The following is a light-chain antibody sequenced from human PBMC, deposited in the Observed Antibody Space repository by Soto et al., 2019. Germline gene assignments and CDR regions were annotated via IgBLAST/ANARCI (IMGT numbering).Light chain of an antibody. CDR1: SSDVGLYNF. CDR3: YSDAGTVVYD. J-gene: IGLJ1*01. CDR2: EVT. V-gene: IGLV2-23*02. Sequence: ALTQPASVSGSPGQSITISCTGTSSDVGLYNFVSWYQQHPGKVPKLMIFEVTKRPSGVSDRFSGSKSGNTASLTISGLQTDVDSDYYCYSDAGTVVYDFGTG.